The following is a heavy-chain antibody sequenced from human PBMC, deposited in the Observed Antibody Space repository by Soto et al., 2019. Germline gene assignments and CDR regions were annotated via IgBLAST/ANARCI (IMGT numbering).Heavy chain of an antibody. CDR1: GGSISSSSYY. V-gene: IGHV4-39*01. D-gene: IGHD3-10*01. Sequence: SETLSLTCTVSGGSISSSSYYWGWIRQPPGKGLEWIGSIYYSGSTYYNPSLKSRVTISVDTSKNQFSLKLGSVTAADTAVYYCARHRGTPNWFDPWGQGTLVTVSS. J-gene: IGHJ5*02. CDR3: ARHRGTPNWFDP. CDR2: IYYSGST.